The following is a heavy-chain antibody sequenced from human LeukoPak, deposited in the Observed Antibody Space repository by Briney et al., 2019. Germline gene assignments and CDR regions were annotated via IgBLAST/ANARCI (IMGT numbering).Heavy chain of an antibody. CDR3: ARAEFHYYYMDV. V-gene: IGHV3-30-3*01. CDR1: GFTFSRFA. CDR2: TSYDGVFK. Sequence: GGSLRLSCAASGFTFSRFAMHWVRQAPGKGLEWVAVTSYDGVFKYYADSVKGRFTISRDHSKNTLYLQMNRLRVEDTAVYYCARAEFHYYYMDVWGKGTTVTVSS. D-gene: IGHD3-10*01. J-gene: IGHJ6*03.